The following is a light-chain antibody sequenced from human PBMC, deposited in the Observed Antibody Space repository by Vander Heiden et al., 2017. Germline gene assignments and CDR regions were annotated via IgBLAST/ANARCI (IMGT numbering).Light chain of an antibody. CDR1: RSDVGGYTY. CDR3: SSYPSSSTNNVV. CDR2: EVS. V-gene: IGLV2-14*01. Sequence: QSALTQPASVSGSPGPSITISCTGTRSDVGGYTYVSWYQQPPAKATNLMIFEVSNRSSGGANRCSCSKSGNTAAITITGLQAEDEAADYCSSYPSSSTNNVVFGGGTKRTVL. J-gene: IGLJ2*01.